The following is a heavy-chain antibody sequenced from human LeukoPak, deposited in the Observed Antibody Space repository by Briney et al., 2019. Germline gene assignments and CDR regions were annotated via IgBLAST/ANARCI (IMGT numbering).Heavy chain of an antibody. CDR3: TRSDIVVVPAANFY. V-gene: IGHV1-69*13. D-gene: IGHD2-2*01. J-gene: IGHJ4*02. CDR2: IIPIFGTA. CDR1: AGTFSSYA. Sequence: SVKVSCKASAGTFSSYAISWVRQAPGQGLEWMGGIIPIFGTANYAQKFQGRVTITADESTSTAYMELSSLRSEDTAVYYCTRSDIVVVPAANFYWGQGTLVTVSS.